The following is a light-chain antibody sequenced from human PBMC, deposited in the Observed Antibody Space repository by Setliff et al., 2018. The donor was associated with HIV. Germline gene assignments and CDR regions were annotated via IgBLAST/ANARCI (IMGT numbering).Light chain of an antibody. CDR2: DVT. CDR1: SSDVGGYNC. CDR3: SSYTSNNSGV. V-gene: IGLV2-14*03. Sequence: QSALTQPASVSGSPGQSITISCTGTSSDVGGYNCVSWYQQHPGKAPKLMIYDVTNRPSGVSNRFSGSNSGNTASLTISGLQAEDEADYYCSSYTSNNSGVFGTGTKVTVL. J-gene: IGLJ1*01.